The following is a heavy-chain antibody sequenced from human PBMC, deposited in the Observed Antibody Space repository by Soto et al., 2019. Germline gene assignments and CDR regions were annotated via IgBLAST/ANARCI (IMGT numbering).Heavy chain of an antibody. Sequence: QVQLVESVGGVVQPGRSLRLSCAASGFTFSSDGMHWVRQAPCKGLEWVAVISSDGSNKYYADSVKGRFTISRDNSKNTLYLKMNRLRAQDTAVYYCAKESWGNYYDSSGYPSNRYYERWGRGTLVTVSS. V-gene: IGHV3-30*18. CDR2: ISSDGSNK. CDR1: GFTFSSDG. D-gene: IGHD3-22*01. CDR3: AKESWGNYYDSSGYPSNRYYER. J-gene: IGHJ2*01.